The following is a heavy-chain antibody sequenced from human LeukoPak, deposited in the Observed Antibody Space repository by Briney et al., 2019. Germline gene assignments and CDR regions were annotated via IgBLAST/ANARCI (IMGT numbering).Heavy chain of an antibody. Sequence: PGGSLRLSCAASRFTFSSYSMNWVRQAPGKGLEWVSYISSSSSTMYYADSVKGRFTISRDTSKNTLYLQMNSLRADDTAVYYCATWPGGWYGEDSWGQGTLVTVSS. D-gene: IGHD6-19*01. CDR3: ATWPGGWYGEDS. V-gene: IGHV3-48*01. CDR1: RFTFSSYS. J-gene: IGHJ4*02. CDR2: ISSSSSTM.